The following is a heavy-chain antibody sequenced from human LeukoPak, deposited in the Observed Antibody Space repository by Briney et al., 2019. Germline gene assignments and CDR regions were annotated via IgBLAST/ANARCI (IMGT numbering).Heavy chain of an antibody. CDR3: ARAPGEGSDY. J-gene: IGHJ4*02. D-gene: IGHD2-15*01. CDR1: GYSISSGYY. Sequence: SETLSLTCTVSGYSISSGYYWGWIRQPPGKGLEWIGSIYHSGSTYYNPSLKSRFTISVDTSKTQFSLKLSSVTAADTAVYYCARAPGEGSDYWGQGTLVTVYS. CDR2: IYHSGST. V-gene: IGHV4-38-2*02.